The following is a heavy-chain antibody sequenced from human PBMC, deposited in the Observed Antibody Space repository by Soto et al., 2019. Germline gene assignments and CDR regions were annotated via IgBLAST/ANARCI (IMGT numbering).Heavy chain of an antibody. J-gene: IGHJ5*02. Sequence: QVTLKESGPVLVKPTETLTLTCTVSGFSLSNARMGVSWIRQPPGKALEWLAHIFSNDEKSYSTSLKSRLTIXKXTXXSQVVLTMTNMDPVDTATYYCARGGGGYDYKWFDPWGQGTLVTVSS. V-gene: IGHV2-26*01. CDR2: IFSNDEK. CDR1: GFSLSNARMG. CDR3: ARGGGGYDYKWFDP. D-gene: IGHD5-12*01.